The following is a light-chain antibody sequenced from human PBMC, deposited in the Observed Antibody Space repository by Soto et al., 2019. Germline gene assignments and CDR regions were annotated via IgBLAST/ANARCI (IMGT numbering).Light chain of an antibody. CDR1: QSISSW. CDR2: KAS. V-gene: IGKV1-5*03. J-gene: IGKJ2*01. CDR3: QQYNSYLYT. Sequence: DIQMTQSPSTLSASVGARVTITCRASQSISSWLAWYQQKPGKAPKLLIYKASSLESGVPSRFSGSGSGTEVTLTISSLQPDDFATYDCQQYNSYLYTFGQGTKVDIK.